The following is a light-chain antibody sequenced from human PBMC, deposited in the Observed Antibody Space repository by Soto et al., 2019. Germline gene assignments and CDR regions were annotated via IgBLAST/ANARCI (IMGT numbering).Light chain of an antibody. Sequence: ESVVTQSSATPSLSPGERSTLSCRAIQSVSSSLDWYQQEPGEATRLLVYGASNGAAGIPARLSVSGSGTDFTLTISSLEPEDFAVSYCQQRSNWPHLITFGQGTRLEIK. CDR2: GAS. J-gene: IGKJ5*01. V-gene: IGKV3-11*01. CDR3: QQRSNWPHLIT. CDR1: QSVSSS.